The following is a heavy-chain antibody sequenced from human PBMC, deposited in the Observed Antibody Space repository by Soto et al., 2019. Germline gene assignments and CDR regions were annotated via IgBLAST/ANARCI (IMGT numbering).Heavy chain of an antibody. CDR2: IYYSGST. CDR1: GGSLSSYY. V-gene: IGHV4-59*01. CDR3: ARGEGLFDY. J-gene: IGHJ4*02. D-gene: IGHD1-26*01. Sequence: SETLSLTCTVSGGSLSSYYWSWIRQPPGKGLEWIGYIYYSGSTNYNPSLKSRVTISVDTSKNQFSLKLSSVTAADTAVYYCARGEGLFDYWGQGTLVTVSS.